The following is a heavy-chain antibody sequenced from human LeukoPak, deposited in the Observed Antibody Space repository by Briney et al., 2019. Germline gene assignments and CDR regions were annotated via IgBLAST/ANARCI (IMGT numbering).Heavy chain of an antibody. CDR3: ATHQEGSYFES. CDR1: NGSITTTRYY. Sequence: PSETLSLTCSVSNGSITTTRYYWAWIRQSPGKRLEWTGSVYYFGNAYYRPSLLSRATISIDTSKKRISLNLTSVTARDTAIYYCATHQEGSYFESWGQGTLVTVSS. D-gene: IGHD3-10*01. CDR2: VYYFGNA. J-gene: IGHJ4*02. V-gene: IGHV4-39*01.